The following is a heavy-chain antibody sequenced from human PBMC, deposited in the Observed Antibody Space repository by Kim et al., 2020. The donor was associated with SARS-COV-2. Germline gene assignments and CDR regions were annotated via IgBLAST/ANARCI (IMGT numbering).Heavy chain of an antibody. CDR1: GGTFSSYA. D-gene: IGHD5-12*01. V-gene: IGHV1-69*04. CDR3: ARSPPGDSGYDGFWFDP. CDR2: IIPILGIA. J-gene: IGHJ5*02. Sequence: SVKVSCKASGGTFSSYAISWVRQAPGQGLEWMGRIIPILGIANYAQKFQGRVTITADKSTSTAYMELSSLRSEDTAVYYCARSPPGDSGYDGFWFDPWGQGTLVTVSS.